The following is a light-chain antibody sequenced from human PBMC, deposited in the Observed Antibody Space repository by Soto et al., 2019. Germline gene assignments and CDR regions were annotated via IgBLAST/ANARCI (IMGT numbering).Light chain of an antibody. Sequence: QAVVTQEPSLTVSPGGTVTLTCGSSTGAVTSGHYPYWFQQKPGQAPRTLIYDTSNKYSWTPARFSGSLIGGKAALTLSGAQPEDEAEYYCLLSHSCARVVFGGGTKLTVL. CDR2: DTS. J-gene: IGLJ2*01. CDR3: LLSHSCARVV. CDR1: TGAVTSGHY. V-gene: IGLV7-46*01.